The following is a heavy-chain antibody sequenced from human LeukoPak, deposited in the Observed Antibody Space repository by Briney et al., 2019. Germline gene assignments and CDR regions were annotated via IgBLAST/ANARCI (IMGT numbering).Heavy chain of an antibody. CDR3: ARVDIVATGEWFDP. Sequence: SETLSLTCAVYGGSFSGYYWSWLRQPPGKGLEWIGEINHSGSTNYNPSLKSRVTISVDMSKKQFSLKLSSVTAADTAVYYCARVDIVATGEWFDPWGQGTLVTVSS. D-gene: IGHD5-12*01. CDR1: GGSFSGYY. J-gene: IGHJ5*02. V-gene: IGHV4-34*01. CDR2: INHSGST.